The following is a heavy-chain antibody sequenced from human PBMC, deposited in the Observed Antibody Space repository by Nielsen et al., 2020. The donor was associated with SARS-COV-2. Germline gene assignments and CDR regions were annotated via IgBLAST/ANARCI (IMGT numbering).Heavy chain of an antibody. V-gene: IGHV3-23*03. CDR1: GFTFSSYA. D-gene: IGHD1-1*01. J-gene: IGHJ6*02. CDR3: TTTFSLTPRPGQPSYGMDV. CDR2: IYSGGSST. Sequence: GESLKISCAASGFTFSSYAMSWVRQAPGKGLEWVSVIYSGGSSTYYADSVKGRFTISRDNSKNTLYLQMNSLRAEDTAVYYCTTTFSLTPRPGQPSYGMDVWGQGTTVTVSS.